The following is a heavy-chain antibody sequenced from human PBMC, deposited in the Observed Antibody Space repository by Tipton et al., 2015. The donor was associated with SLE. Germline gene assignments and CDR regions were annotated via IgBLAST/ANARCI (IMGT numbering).Heavy chain of an antibody. J-gene: IGHJ3*02. V-gene: IGHV7-4-1*02. CDR2: INTNTGNP. D-gene: IGHD3-3*01. CDR3: ARDRGEWLYNDAFDI. Sequence: QLVQSGPELKKPGAEVNISCKASGYRFTMYAVNWVRQAPGQGPEWMGWINTNTGNPTYAPGFSGRFVFSLDTSVSTAYLQITSLKAEDTALYSCARDRGEWLYNDAFDIWGQGTMVTVSS. CDR1: GYRFTMYA.